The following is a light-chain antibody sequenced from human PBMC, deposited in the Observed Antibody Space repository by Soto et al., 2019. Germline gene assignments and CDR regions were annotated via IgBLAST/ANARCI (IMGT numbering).Light chain of an antibody. CDR3: SSYTSSSVV. CDR1: SIDVGGYNY. J-gene: IGLJ2*01. Sequence: QSALTQPASVSGSPGQASTISCTVTSIDVGGYNYVSWYQQHPGKAPKLMIYDVSNRPSGVSNRFSGSKSGNTASLTISGLQAEDEADYYCSSYTSSSVVFGGGTQLTVL. CDR2: DVS. V-gene: IGLV2-14*01.